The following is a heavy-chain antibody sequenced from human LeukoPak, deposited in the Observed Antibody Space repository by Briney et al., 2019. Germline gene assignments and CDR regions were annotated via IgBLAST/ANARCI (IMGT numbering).Heavy chain of an antibody. Sequence: ASVKVSCKASGYTFTSYGISWVRQAPGQGLEWMGWISAYNGNTNYAQKLQGRVTMTTDTSTSTAYMELRSLRSDDTAVYYCARGRGVLLWFGESPPGDGMDVWGQGTTVTVSS. D-gene: IGHD3-10*01. J-gene: IGHJ6*02. V-gene: IGHV1-18*01. CDR1: GYTFTSYG. CDR2: ISAYNGNT. CDR3: ARGRGVLLWFGESPPGDGMDV.